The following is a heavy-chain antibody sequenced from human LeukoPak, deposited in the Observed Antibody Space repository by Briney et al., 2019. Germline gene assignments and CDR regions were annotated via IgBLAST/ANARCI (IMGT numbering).Heavy chain of an antibody. V-gene: IGHV1-69*04. CDR2: IIPILGIA. D-gene: IGHD5-18*01. J-gene: IGHJ3*02. CDR1: GGTFSSYA. CDR3: ARPSTAMVNGAFDI. Sequence: SVKVSCKASGGTFSSYAISWVRQAPGQGLEWMGRIIPILGIANYAQKFQGRVTITADKSTSTAYMELSSLRSEDTAVYYCARPSTAMVNGAFDIWGQGTMVTVSS.